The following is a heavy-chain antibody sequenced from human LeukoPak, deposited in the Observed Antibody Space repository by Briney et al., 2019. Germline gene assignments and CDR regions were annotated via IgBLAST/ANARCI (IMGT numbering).Heavy chain of an antibody. D-gene: IGHD3-3*01. CDR1: GGSISGYY. CDR3: ARGRSRITIFGVAYYFDY. Sequence: SETLSLTCTVSGGSISGYYWSWIRQPPGKGLEWIGEINHSGSTNYNPSLKSRVTISVDTSKNQFSLKLSSVTAADTAVYYCARGRSRITIFGVAYYFDYWGQGTLVTVSS. CDR2: INHSGST. J-gene: IGHJ4*02. V-gene: IGHV4-34*01.